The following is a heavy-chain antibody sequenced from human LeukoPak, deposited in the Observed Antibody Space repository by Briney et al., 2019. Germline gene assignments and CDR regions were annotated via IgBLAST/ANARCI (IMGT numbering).Heavy chain of an antibody. CDR2: INHSGST. Sequence: SETLSLTCAVYGGSFSGYYWSWIRQPPGKGLEWIGEINHSGSTNYNPSLKSRVTISVDPSKNQFSLKLSSVTAADTAVYYCARAFSSSWPFDYWGQGTLVTVSS. CDR1: GGSFSGYY. D-gene: IGHD6-13*01. CDR3: ARAFSSSWPFDY. V-gene: IGHV4-34*01. J-gene: IGHJ4*02.